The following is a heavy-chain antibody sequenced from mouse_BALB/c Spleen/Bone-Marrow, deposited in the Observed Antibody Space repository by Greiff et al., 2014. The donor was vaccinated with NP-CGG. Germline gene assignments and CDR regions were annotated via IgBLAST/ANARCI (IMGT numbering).Heavy chain of an antibody. CDR1: GFSLTSYG. D-gene: IGHD1-2*01. CDR3: ARYYYGFLDY. Sequence: VQLKQSGPGLVAPSQTLSITCTVSGFSLTSYGVHWVRQSPGKGLEWLGVIWAGGSTNYNSALMSRLSISKDNSKSQVFLKMNSLQTEDTAMYYCARYYYGFLDYWGQGTTLTVSS. J-gene: IGHJ2*01. CDR2: IWAGGST. V-gene: IGHV2-9*02.